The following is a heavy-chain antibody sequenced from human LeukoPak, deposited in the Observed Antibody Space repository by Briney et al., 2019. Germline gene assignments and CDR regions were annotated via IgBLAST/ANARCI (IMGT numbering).Heavy chain of an antibody. D-gene: IGHD6-19*01. CDR1: GFTFSSYN. J-gene: IGHJ4*02. Sequence: GGSLRLSCAASGFTFSSYNMNWVRQAPGKGLDWVSSISSSSSYIYYADSVKGRFTISRDNAKNSLYLQMNSLRAEDTAVYYCAIEQWLAPFDYWGQGTLVTVSS. CDR2: ISSSSSYI. CDR3: AIEQWLAPFDY. V-gene: IGHV3-21*04.